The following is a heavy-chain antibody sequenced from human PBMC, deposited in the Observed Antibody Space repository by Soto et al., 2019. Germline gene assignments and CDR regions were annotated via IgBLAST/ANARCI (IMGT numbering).Heavy chain of an antibody. J-gene: IGHJ4*02. CDR1: GGTFSSYA. CDR2: IIPIFGTA. V-gene: IGHV1-69*12. Sequence: QVQLVQSGAEVKKPGSSVKVSCKASGGTFSSYAISWVRQAPGQGLEWMGGIIPIFGTANYAQKFQGRVPITADESTSTAYMELSSLRSEDTAVYYCVGLGYCISTSCYRSFDYWGQGTLVTVSS. CDR3: VGLGYCISTSCYRSFDY. D-gene: IGHD2-2*01.